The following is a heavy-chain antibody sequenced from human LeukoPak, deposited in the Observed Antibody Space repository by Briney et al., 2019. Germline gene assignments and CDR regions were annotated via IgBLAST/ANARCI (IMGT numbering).Heavy chain of an antibody. Sequence: PGGSLRLSCAASGFTFNNAWMNWVRQAPGKGLEWVARVKSKTDGGTTDYAAPVKGRFSISRDDSKNMLYLQMSSLKSEDTAVYYCTTGRGGYVSWGQGTLITVSS. CDR2: VKSKTDGGTT. J-gene: IGHJ5*02. CDR3: TTGRGGYVS. CDR1: GFTFNNAW. V-gene: IGHV3-15*01. D-gene: IGHD5-12*01.